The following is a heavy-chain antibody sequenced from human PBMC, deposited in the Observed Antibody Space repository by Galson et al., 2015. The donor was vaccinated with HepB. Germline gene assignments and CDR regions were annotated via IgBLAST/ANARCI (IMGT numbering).Heavy chain of an antibody. D-gene: IGHD2-15*01. Sequence: SVKVSCKASGYTFTRYYMHWVRQAPGQGLEWMGIINPSGGSTSYAQKFQGRVTMTRDTSTSTVYMELSSLRSEDTAVYYCARALPVAATFDYWGQGTLVTVSS. CDR2: INPSGGST. CDR1: GYTFTRYY. J-gene: IGHJ4*02. CDR3: ARALPVAATFDY. V-gene: IGHV1-46*01.